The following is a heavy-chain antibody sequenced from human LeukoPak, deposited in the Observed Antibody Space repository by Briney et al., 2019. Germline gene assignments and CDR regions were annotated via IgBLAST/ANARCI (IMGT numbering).Heavy chain of an antibody. D-gene: IGHD4-17*01. V-gene: IGHV1-2*02. CDR1: GYTFTGYY. CDR3: ARDFGDYNWFDP. CDR2: IHPSSGGT. Sequence: ASVKVSCKASGYTFTGYYIHWVRQAPGQGLEWMGSIHPSSGGTSYAQKFQGRVTMTRDTSISTAYMELSSLISDDTAFYYCARDFGDYNWFDPWGQGTLVTVSS. J-gene: IGHJ5*02.